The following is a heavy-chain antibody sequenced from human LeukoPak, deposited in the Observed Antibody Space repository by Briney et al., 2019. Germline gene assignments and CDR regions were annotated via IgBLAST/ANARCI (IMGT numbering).Heavy chain of an antibody. CDR3: ARSGGGSSSWEIDY. V-gene: IGHV1-2*02. J-gene: IGHJ4*02. CDR1: GYAFTGYY. CDR2: INPNSGGP. D-gene: IGHD6-13*01. Sequence: GASVKVSCKASGYAFTGYYMHWVRQAPGQGLEGMGWINPNSGGPNYAQKFQGRVTMTRDTSISTAYLELSRLRSDDTAVYYCARSGGGSSSWEIDYWGQGTLVTVSS.